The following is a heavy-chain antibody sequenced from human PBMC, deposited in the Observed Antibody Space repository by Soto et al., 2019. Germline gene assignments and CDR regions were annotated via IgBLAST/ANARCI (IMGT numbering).Heavy chain of an antibody. V-gene: IGHV3-7*04. J-gene: IGHJ5*02. CDR1: GFTFSSYW. D-gene: IGHD6-13*01. CDR3: ARDPVVGSSSWRNWFDP. CDR2: IKQDGSEK. Sequence: EVQLVESGGGLVQPGGSLRLSCAASGFTFSSYWMSWVRQAPGKGLEWVANIKQDGSEKYYVDSVKGRFTISRDNAKNSVYLQMNSLRAEDTAVYYCARDPVVGSSSWRNWFDPWGQGTLVTVSS.